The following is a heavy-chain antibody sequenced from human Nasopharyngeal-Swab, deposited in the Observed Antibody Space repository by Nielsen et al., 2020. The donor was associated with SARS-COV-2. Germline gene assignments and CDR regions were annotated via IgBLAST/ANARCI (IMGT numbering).Heavy chain of an antibody. CDR2: ISYDGSNK. CDR3: AKGQGSSSYGMDV. J-gene: IGHJ6*02. V-gene: IGHV3-30*18. D-gene: IGHD6-6*01. Sequence: PGEGLEWVAVISYDGSNKYYADSVKGRFTISRDNSKNTLYLQMNSLRAEDTAVYYCAKGQGSSSYGMDVWGQGTTVTVSS.